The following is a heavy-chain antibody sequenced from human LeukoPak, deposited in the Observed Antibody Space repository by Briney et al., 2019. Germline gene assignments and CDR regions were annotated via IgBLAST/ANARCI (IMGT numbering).Heavy chain of an antibody. D-gene: IGHD3-9*01. CDR2: ISGSGGTS. Sequence: GGSLRLSCAASGFTFSGYAMTWVRQAPGKGLEWVSGISGSGGTSNSADSVKGRFTISRDNSKNTLYLQMNSLRAEDTAIYYCATTKTVRFFDWSSSIYCMDVWGHGTTVTVSS. J-gene: IGHJ6*02. V-gene: IGHV3-23*01. CDR3: ATTKTVRFFDWSSSIYCMDV. CDR1: GFTFSGYA.